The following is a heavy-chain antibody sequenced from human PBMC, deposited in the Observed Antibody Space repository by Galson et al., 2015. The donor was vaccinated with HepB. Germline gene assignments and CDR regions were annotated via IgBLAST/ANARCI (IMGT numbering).Heavy chain of an antibody. J-gene: IGHJ3*02. CDR1: EDSVSSNSAA. V-gene: IGHV6-1*01. CDR2: TYYRPKWYN. Sequence: CAISEDSVSSNSAAWNWIRQSPSRGLEWLGRTYYRPKWYNDYAVSVESRITINPDTSKNQFSLQLNSVTPEDTAVYYCARAPGIAVAGIIVAFDIWGQGTMVTVSS. CDR3: ARAPGIAVAGIIVAFDI. D-gene: IGHD6-19*01.